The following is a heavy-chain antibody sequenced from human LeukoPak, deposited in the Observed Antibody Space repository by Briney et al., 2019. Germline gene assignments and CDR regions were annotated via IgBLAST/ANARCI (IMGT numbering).Heavy chain of an antibody. Sequence: PGGSLRLSCAASGFTFSSYAMHWVRQAPGKGLEWVAVISYDGSNEYYADSVKGRFTISRDNSKNTLYLQMSSLRVEDTAVYYCAGGIAAARVWGQGTLVTVSS. CDR1: GFTFSSYA. D-gene: IGHD6-13*01. CDR2: ISYDGSNE. V-gene: IGHV3-30*04. J-gene: IGHJ4*02. CDR3: AGGIAAARV.